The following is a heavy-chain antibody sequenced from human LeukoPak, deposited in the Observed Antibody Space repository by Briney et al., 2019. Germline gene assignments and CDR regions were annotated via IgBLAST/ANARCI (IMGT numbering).Heavy chain of an antibody. V-gene: IGHV4-59*08. Sequence: KPSETLSLTCTASGGSISSYYWSWIRQPPGKGLEWIGYIYYSGSTNYNPSLKSRVTISVDTSKNQFSLKLSSVTAADTAVYYCARSGYSYGVENWFDPWGQGTLVTVSS. D-gene: IGHD5-18*01. CDR3: ARSGYSYGVENWFDP. CDR2: IYYSGST. CDR1: GGSISSYY. J-gene: IGHJ5*02.